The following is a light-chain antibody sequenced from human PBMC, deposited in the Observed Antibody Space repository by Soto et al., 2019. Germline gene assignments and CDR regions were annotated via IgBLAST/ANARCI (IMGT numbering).Light chain of an antibody. J-gene: IGKJ5*01. CDR1: QNIDID. V-gene: IGKV3-15*01. CDR3: QQYHHWPPIT. Sequence: EIVLTHSPDTLSVSPGEGATLSCIASQNIDIDLVWYQQKPGQAPRLLIFRASTRATGIPARFSGSGSGTEFTLTISSLQSEDFAVYYCQQYHHWPPITFGQGTRLEIK. CDR2: RAS.